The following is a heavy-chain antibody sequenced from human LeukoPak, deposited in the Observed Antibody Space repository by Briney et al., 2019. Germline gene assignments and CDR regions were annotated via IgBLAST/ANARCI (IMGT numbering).Heavy chain of an antibody. J-gene: IGHJ4*02. V-gene: IGHV3-30*04. CDR2: ISYDGSNK. D-gene: IGHD3-10*01. CDR3: AVDLSGSEDY. Sequence: GGSLRLSCAASGFTFSSYAMHWVRQAPGKGLEWVAVISYDGSNKYYADSVKGRFTISRDNSKNTLYLQMNSLRTEDTAIYYCAVDLSGSEDYWGQGTLVTVSS. CDR1: GFTFSSYA.